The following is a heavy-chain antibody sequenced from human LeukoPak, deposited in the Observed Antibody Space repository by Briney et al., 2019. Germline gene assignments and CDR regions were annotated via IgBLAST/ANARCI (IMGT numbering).Heavy chain of an antibody. Sequence: ASVKVSCKASGGTFSSYAISWVRQAPGQGLEWMGGIIPIFGTANYAQKFQGRVTITADKSTSTAYMELSSLRSEDTAVYYCASRTAENSGYYPYWGQGTLVTVSS. D-gene: IGHD3-22*01. J-gene: IGHJ4*02. V-gene: IGHV1-69*06. CDR2: IIPIFGTA. CDR3: ASRTAENSGYYPY. CDR1: GGTFSSYA.